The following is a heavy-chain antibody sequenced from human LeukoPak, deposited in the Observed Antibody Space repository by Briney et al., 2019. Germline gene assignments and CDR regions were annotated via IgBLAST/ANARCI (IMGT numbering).Heavy chain of an antibody. CDR1: GGSISSGGYS. V-gene: IGHV4-61*08. CDR2: IYYSGST. J-gene: IGHJ6*03. D-gene: IGHD3/OR15-3a*01. CDR3: ARVSRGQVSDWFLDNYYYYMDV. Sequence: PSETLSLTCAVSGGSISSGGYSWSWIRQPPGKGLEWIGSIYYSGSTNYNPSLKSRVTISVDTSKNQFSLKLSSVTAADTAVYYCARVSRGQVSDWFLDNYYYYMDVWGKGTTVTISS.